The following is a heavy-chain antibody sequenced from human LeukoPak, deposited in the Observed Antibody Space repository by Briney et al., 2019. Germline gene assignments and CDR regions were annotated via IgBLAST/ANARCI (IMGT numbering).Heavy chain of an antibody. V-gene: IGHV1-46*01. J-gene: IGHJ4*02. CDR1: GYTFTSYY. CDR3: ARDYEASSGGYYYFDY. CDR2: INPSGGST. D-gene: IGHD3-16*01. Sequence: ASVKVSCKASGYTFTSYYMHWVRQAPGQGLEWMGIINPSGGSTSYAQKFQGRVTMTRDTSTSTVYMELSSLRSEDTAVYYCARDYEASSGGYYYFDYWGQGTLVTVSS.